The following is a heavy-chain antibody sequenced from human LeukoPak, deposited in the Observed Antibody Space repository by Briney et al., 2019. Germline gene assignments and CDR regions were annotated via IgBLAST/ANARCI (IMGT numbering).Heavy chain of an antibody. CDR2: ISYDGSNK. CDR1: GFTFSSYA. D-gene: IGHD3-22*01. J-gene: IGHJ6*03. Sequence: PGGSLRLSCAASGFTFSSYAMHWVRQAPGKGLEWVAVISYDGSNKYYADSVKGRFTISRDNSKNTLYLQMNSLRAEDTAVYYCASGYRGRLSNYYDSSGKDYYMDVWGKGTTVTVSS. CDR3: ASGYRGRLSNYYDSSGKDYYMDV. V-gene: IGHV3-30*01.